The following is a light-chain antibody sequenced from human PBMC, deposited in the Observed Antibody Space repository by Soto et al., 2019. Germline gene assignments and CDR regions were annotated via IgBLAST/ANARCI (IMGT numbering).Light chain of an antibody. V-gene: IGLV4-60*03. CDR2: LEVTGNF. CDR1: SGYSGYI. CDR3: ETWDSKTWV. J-gene: IGLJ3*02. Sequence: QPVLTQSSSASASLGSSVRLTCTLSSGYSGYIITWHQQQPGKAPRYLMKLEVTGNFNKGSGVPDRFSGSSSGADRYLIISNLQSEDEADYYCETWDSKTWVFGGGTKVTVL.